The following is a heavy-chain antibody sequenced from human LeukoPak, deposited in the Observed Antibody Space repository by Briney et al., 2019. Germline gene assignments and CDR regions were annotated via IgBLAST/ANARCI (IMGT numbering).Heavy chain of an antibody. J-gene: IGHJ5*01. CDR3: ARDRSLGELTTESPSFDS. CDR1: GGSISSYY. CDR2: IYSSGST. Sequence: KASETLSLTCTVSGGSISSYYWGWIRQPAGKGLEWIGRIYSSGSTNYNPSLKSRVTLSVDTSKNQFSLKLSSVTAADTAVLYCARDRSLGELTTESPSFDSWGQGTLVTVSS. D-gene: IGHD3-16*01. V-gene: IGHV4-4*07.